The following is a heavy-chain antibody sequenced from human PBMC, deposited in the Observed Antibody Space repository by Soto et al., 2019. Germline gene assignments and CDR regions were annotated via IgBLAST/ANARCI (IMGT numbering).Heavy chain of an antibody. V-gene: IGHV4-39*01. CDR3: ARHSYDSSGYYYGNYYYGMDV. J-gene: IGHJ6*02. D-gene: IGHD3-22*01. CDR1: GGSMSSSSYA. Sequence: EALSLTGTVAGGSMSSSSYAWGWIRQPPGKGLEWIGSIYYSGSTHYNPSLRSRVTISVDTSKKQFSLKLSSVTDADTAVYYCARHSYDSSGYYYGNYYYGMDVWGQGTTVTVSS. CDR2: IYYSGST.